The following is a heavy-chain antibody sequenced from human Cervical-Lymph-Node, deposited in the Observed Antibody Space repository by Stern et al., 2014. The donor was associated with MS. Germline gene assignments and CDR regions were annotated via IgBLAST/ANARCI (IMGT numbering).Heavy chain of an antibody. CDR3: ARDETGVEDYFDY. J-gene: IGHJ4*02. Sequence: EVQLGESGGGLVKPGGSLRLSCAVSGFTFSSYSMNLVRQAPGKGLEWVSSITSSSSYIYYADSVKGRFTISRDNAKNSLYLQMNSLRAEDTAVYYCARDETGVEDYFDYWGQGTLVTVSS. CDR2: ITSSSSYI. V-gene: IGHV3-21*01. D-gene: IGHD7-27*01. CDR1: GFTFSSYS.